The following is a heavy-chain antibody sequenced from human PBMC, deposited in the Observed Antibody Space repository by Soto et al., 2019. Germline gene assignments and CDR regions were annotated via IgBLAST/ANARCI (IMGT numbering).Heavy chain of an antibody. CDR3: ASSRPERRYYYYGMAV. V-gene: IGHV4-34*01. Sequence: QVQLQQWGAGLLKPSETLSLTCAVYGGSFSGYYWSWIRQPPGKGLEWIGEINHSGSTNYNPSLKSRVTISVDTSKNQFSLKLSSVTAADTAVYYCASSRPERRYYYYGMAVWGQGTTVTVSS. CDR2: INHSGST. J-gene: IGHJ6*02. CDR1: GGSFSGYY. D-gene: IGHD3-10*01.